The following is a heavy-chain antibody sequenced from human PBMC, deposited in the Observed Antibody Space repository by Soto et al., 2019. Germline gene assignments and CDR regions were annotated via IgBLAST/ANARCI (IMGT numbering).Heavy chain of an antibody. CDR2: ISYDGSNK. J-gene: IGHJ4*02. Sequence: LSLTCAASGFTFSSYGMHWVRQAPGKGLEWVAVISYDGSNKYYADSVKGRFTISRDNSKNTLYLQMNSLRAEDTAVYYCAKDRIYGDYELELFDYWGQGTLVTVSS. CDR3: AKDRIYGDYELELFDY. D-gene: IGHD4-17*01. CDR1: GFTFSSYG. V-gene: IGHV3-30*18.